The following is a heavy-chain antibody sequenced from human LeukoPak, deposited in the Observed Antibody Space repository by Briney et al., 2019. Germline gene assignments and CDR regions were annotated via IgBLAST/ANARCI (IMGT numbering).Heavy chain of an antibody. CDR2: ISGSGGST. CDR1: GSTFSSYA. Sequence: GGSLRLSCAASGSTFSSYAMSWVRQAPGKGLEXXXAISGSGGSTYYADSVKGRFTISRDNSKNTLYLQMNSLRAEDTAVYYCAKVPRDGYPYYFDYWGQGTLVTVSS. D-gene: IGHD5-24*01. J-gene: IGHJ4*02. CDR3: AKVPRDGYPYYFDY. V-gene: IGHV3-23*01.